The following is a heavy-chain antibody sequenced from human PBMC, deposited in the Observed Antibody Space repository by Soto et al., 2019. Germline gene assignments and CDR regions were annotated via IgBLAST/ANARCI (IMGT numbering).Heavy chain of an antibody. V-gene: IGHV3-30-3*01. Sequence: QVHLVESGGGVVQPGRSLRLSCAASGFTFSTYAMHWVRQAPGKGLEWVALISFDGSNKYYADSVKGRFTISRDNSKNTLYLQMNSLRAEDTAVYYCARTIDWGQGTLVTVYS. J-gene: IGHJ4*02. D-gene: IGHD3-3*01. CDR2: ISFDGSNK. CDR1: GFTFSTYA. CDR3: ARTID.